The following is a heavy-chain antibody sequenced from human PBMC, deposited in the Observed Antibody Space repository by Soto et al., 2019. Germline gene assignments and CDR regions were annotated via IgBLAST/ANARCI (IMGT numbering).Heavy chain of an antibody. Sequence: SETLSLTCAVSGYSISSGYYWGWIRQPPGKGLEWIGSIYHSGSTYYNPSLKSRVTISVDTSKNQFSLKLSSVTAADTAVYYSARDFGIAAAETDYWGQGTLVTVSS. CDR1: GYSISSGYY. D-gene: IGHD6-13*01. V-gene: IGHV4-38-2*02. J-gene: IGHJ4*02. CDR2: IYHSGST. CDR3: ARDFGIAAAETDY.